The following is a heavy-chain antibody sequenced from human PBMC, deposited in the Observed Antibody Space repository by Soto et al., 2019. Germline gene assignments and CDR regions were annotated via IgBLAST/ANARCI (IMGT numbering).Heavy chain of an antibody. CDR1: GYTFTSYG. D-gene: IGHD5-12*01. V-gene: IGHV1-18*01. J-gene: IGHJ6*03. CDR2: ISAYNGNT. CDR3: ARAGGYDLYYYCYYMDV. Sequence: QVQLVPSGAEVKKPGASVKVSCKASGYTFTSYGISWVRQAPGQGLEWMGWISAYNGNTNYAQKLQGRVTMTTDTSTSTASMELRSLRSDDTAVYYCARAGGYDLYYYCYYMDVWGKGTTVTVSS.